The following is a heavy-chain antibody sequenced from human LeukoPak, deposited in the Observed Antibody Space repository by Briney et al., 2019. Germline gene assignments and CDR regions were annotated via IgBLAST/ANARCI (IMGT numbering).Heavy chain of an antibody. CDR2: IRYDGSNK. D-gene: IGHD3-22*01. CDR1: GFTFSSYG. V-gene: IGHV3-30*02. J-gene: IGHJ4*02. CDR3: ARDLYRIVVVPHYFDY. Sequence: GGSLRLSCAASGFTFSSYGMHWVRQAPGKGLEWVAFIRYDGSNKYYADSVKGRFTISRDNAKNSLYLQMNSLRAEDTAVYYCARDLYRIVVVPHYFDYWGQGTLVTVSS.